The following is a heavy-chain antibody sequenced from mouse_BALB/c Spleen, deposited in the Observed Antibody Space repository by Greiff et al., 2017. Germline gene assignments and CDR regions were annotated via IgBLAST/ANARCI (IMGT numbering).Heavy chain of an antibody. Sequence: VQLQESGPGLVAPSQSLSITCTVSGFSLTSYGVHWVRQPPGKGLEWLGVIWAGGSTNYNSALMSRLSISKDNSKSQVFLKMNSLQTDDTAMYYCAREHYDYDVAMDYWGQGTSVTVSS. CDR2: IWAGGST. CDR3: AREHYDYDVAMDY. D-gene: IGHD2-4*01. V-gene: IGHV2-9*02. J-gene: IGHJ4*01. CDR1: GFSLTSYG.